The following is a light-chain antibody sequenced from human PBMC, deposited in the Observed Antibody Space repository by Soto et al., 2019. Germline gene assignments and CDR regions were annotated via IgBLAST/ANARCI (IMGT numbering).Light chain of an antibody. CDR3: QQSYITPST. CDR2: AAS. Sequence: DIQMTQSPPSLSASVGDRVIITCRASQSISTYLSWYQQKPGKAPKLLIYAASSLQSGVPSRFSGSGSGRDFTLTISSLQPEDFAIYYCQQSYITPSTFGQGTRLEIK. V-gene: IGKV1-39*01. CDR1: QSISTY. J-gene: IGKJ5*01.